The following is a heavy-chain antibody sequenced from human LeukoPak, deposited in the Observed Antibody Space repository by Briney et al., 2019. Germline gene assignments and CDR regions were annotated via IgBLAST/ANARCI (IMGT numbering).Heavy chain of an antibody. J-gene: IGHJ4*02. Sequence: QTGGSLRLSCAASGFTFSSYGMHWVRQAPGKGLEWVAVIWYDGSNKYYADSVKGRFTISRDNSKNTLYLQMNSLRAEDTAVYYCARDGGDGYNLFDYWGQGTLVTVSS. CDR2: IWYDGSNK. CDR1: GFTFSSYG. CDR3: ARDGGDGYNLFDY. V-gene: IGHV3-33*01. D-gene: IGHD5-24*01.